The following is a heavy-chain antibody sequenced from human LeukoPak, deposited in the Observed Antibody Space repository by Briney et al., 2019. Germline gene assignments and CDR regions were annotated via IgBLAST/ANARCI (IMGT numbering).Heavy chain of an antibody. D-gene: IGHD6-13*01. J-gene: IGHJ4*02. CDR2: INPNSSGT. CDR3: AREPANSSSPPVSPDY. Sequence: ASVKVSCKASGYTFTGYYMHWVRQAPGQGLEWMGWINPNSSGTNYAQKFQGRVTMTRDTSISTAYMELSRLRSDDTAVYYCAREPANSSSPPVSPDYWGQGTLVTVSS. V-gene: IGHV1-2*02. CDR1: GYTFTGYY.